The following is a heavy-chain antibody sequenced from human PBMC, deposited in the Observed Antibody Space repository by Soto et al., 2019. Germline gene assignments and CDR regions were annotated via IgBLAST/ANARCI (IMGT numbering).Heavy chain of an antibody. D-gene: IGHD6-13*01. J-gene: IGHJ4*02. CDR1: GGPIRSGDYY. CDR2: IYYNGRT. Sequence: SETLSLTCTVSGGPIRSGDYYWTWIRQHPGKGLEWIGYIYYNGRTYYNPSLKSRVTISVDTSKNQFSLNLSSVTAADTAVYYCARAGIAADYFDYWGQGTLVTVSS. CDR3: ARAGIAADYFDY. V-gene: IGHV4-31*03.